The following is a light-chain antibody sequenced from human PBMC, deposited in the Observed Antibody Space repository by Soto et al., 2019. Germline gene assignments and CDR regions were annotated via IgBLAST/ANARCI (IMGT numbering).Light chain of an antibody. V-gene: IGLV4-60*02. CDR2: LEGSGSY. Sequence: QPVLTQSSSASASLGSSVRLTCTLSGGHSRYIIAWHQQQPGKAPRYLMKLEGSGSYNKGSGIPDRFSGSSSGADRYLTISNLQFEDEADYYCETWDSTTRVFGGGTKLTVL. CDR1: GGHSRYI. J-gene: IGLJ2*01. CDR3: ETWDSTTRV.